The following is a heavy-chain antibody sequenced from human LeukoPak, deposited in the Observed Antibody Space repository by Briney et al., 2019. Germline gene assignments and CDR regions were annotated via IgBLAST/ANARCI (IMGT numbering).Heavy chain of an antibody. V-gene: IGHV1-18*01. CDR3: SRDGMDDSSGYPPIDY. CDR2: ISAYNGNT. J-gene: IGHJ4*02. CDR1: GYTLTSYG. Sequence: ASVKVSCKASGYTLTSYGISWVRQAPGQGLEWMGWISAYNGNTNYAQKLQGRVTMTTDTSTSTAYMELRSLRSDDTAVYYCSRDGMDDSSGYPPIDYWGQGTLVTVSS. D-gene: IGHD3-22*01.